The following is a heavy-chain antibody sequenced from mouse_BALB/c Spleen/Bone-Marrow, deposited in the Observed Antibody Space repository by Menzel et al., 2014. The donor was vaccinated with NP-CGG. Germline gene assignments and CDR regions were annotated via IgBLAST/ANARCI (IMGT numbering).Heavy chain of an antibody. V-gene: IGHV1-5*01. Sequence: VRLKDSGTVLARPGAAVKMSCKASGYTFSNYWMHWVEQRPGQGLEWIGTIYPGNSDTTYNQKFKGKAKLTAVTSTSTADMELSSLTNEDSAVYYCTTLARTNFDYWGQGTTLTVSS. J-gene: IGHJ2*01. D-gene: IGHD3-1*01. CDR3: TTLARTNFDY. CDR1: GYTFSNYW. CDR2: IYPGNSDT.